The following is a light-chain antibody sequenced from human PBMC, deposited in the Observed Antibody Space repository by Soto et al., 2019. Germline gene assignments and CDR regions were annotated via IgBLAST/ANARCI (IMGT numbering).Light chain of an antibody. CDR2: DAS. Sequence: DIQMTQSPSTLSASVGDGVTITCRASQSISTWLAWYQQKPGKAPKLLIYDASSLESGVPSRFSSSGSGTEFTLTISSLQPDDFATYYCQQYNSYSPTFGQGTKVEIK. CDR1: QSISTW. V-gene: IGKV1-5*01. CDR3: QQYNSYSPT. J-gene: IGKJ1*01.